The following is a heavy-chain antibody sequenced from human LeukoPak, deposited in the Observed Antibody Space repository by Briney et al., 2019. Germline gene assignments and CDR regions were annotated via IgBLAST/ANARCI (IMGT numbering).Heavy chain of an antibody. CDR2: ISSSGSTI. CDR3: ARDLTVTTFL. Sequence: GGSLRLSCAASGFTFSTYSMNWVRQAPGKGLEWVSYISSSGSTIYYADSVKGRFTISRDNAKNSLYLQMNSLRAEDTAVYYCARDLTVTTFLGGHGTLVTVSS. CDR1: GFTFSTYS. V-gene: IGHV3-48*01. J-gene: IGHJ4*01. D-gene: IGHD4-17*01.